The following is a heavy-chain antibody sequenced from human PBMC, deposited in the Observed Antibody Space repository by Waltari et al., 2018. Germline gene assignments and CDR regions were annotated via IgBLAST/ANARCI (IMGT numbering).Heavy chain of an antibody. CDR3: AKLWSANDY. Sequence: EVQLLASGGGLAQPGGSLSLSCAASGFSFSTYTMSWVRQAPGKGLELVSGITFSGGSTYYADSVKGRFTISRDNSKNTLYLQMNSLRGEDTAVYYCAKLWSANDYWGQGTLVTVSS. V-gene: IGHV3-23*01. CDR2: ITFSGGST. CDR1: GFSFSTYT. D-gene: IGHD5-18*01. J-gene: IGHJ4*02.